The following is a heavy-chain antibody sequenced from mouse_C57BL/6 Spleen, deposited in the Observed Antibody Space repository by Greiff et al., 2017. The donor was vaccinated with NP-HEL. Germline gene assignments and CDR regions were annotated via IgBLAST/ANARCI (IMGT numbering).Heavy chain of an antibody. D-gene: IGHD1-1*01. CDR2: IDPSDSET. J-gene: IGHJ4*01. CDR3: ARSAITTVASYAMDY. Sequence: QVQLQQPGAELVRPGSSVKLSCKASGYTFTSYWMHWVKQRPIQGLEWIGNIDPSDSETHYNQKFKDKATLTVDKSSSTAYMQLSSLTSEDSAVYYCARSAITTVASYAMDYWGQGTSVTGSS. V-gene: IGHV1-52*01. CDR1: GYTFTSYW.